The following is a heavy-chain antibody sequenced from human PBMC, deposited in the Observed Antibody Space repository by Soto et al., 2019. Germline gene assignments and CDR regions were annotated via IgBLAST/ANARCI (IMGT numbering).Heavy chain of an antibody. CDR1: GFTFRNFA. CDR2: IGSVGGDT. V-gene: IGHV3-23*01. CDR3: AKVGPRATTRDYFDY. J-gene: IGHJ4*02. Sequence: EVQLLESGGGLVQPGGSLRLSCAASGFTFRNFAMTWVRQAPGKRLEWVSTIGSVGGDTYYADSVKGRFTISRDDSKKTLYLQMNSLGDEDTAVYYCAKVGPRATTRDYFDYWGQGTLVAVSS. D-gene: IGHD1-1*01.